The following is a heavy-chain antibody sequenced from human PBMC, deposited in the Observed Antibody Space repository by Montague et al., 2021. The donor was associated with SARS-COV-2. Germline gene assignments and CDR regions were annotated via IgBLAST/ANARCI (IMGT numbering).Heavy chain of an antibody. Sequence: SETLSLTCTVSGGSISSSSYYWGWIRQPPGKGLEWIGSIYYSGSTYYNPSLKSRVTISVDTSKNQFSLKLSSVTAADTAVYYCARGYSGYEDPTWLDPWGQGTLVTVSS. V-gene: IGHV4-39*01. CDR3: ARGYSGYEDPTWLDP. CDR2: IYYSGST. D-gene: IGHD5-12*01. CDR1: GGSISSSSYY. J-gene: IGHJ5*02.